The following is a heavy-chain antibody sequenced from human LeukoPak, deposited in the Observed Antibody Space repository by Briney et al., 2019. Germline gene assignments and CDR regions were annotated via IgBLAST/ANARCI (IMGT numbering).Heavy chain of an antibody. D-gene: IGHD1/OR15-1a*01. J-gene: IGHJ6*03. CDR1: GFAFGSEA. CDR3: ARHTTTSYYYYMDV. V-gene: IGHV3-20*01. CDR2: INWNGGST. Sequence: PGGSLRLSCAVSGFAFGSEAMSWVRQAPGKGLEWVSGINWNGGSTGYADSVKGRFTISRDNAKNSLYLQMNSLRAEDTALYHCARHTTTSYYYYMDVWGKGTTVTVSS.